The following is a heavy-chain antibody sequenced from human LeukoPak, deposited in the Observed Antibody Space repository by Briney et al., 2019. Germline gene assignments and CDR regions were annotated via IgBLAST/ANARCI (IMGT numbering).Heavy chain of an antibody. D-gene: IGHD3-22*01. CDR2: IYYSGST. Sequence: SETLSLTCTVSGGSISSSSYYWGWIRQPPGKGLEWIGSIYYSGSTNYNPSLKSRVTMSVDTSKNQFSLKLSSVTAADTAVYYCARAYDSSGYHPTYAFDIWGQGTMVTVSS. CDR1: GGSISSSSYY. CDR3: ARAYDSSGYHPTYAFDI. J-gene: IGHJ3*02. V-gene: IGHV4-39*07.